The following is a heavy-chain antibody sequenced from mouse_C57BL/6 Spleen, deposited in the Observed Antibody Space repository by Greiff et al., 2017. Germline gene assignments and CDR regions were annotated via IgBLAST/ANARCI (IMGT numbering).Heavy chain of an antibody. CDR1: GYSITSGYY. CDR3: ARNLITTGPMDY. V-gene: IGHV3-6*01. CDR2: ISYDGSN. J-gene: IGHJ4*01. Sequence: EVQLQQSGPGLVKPSQSLSLTCSVTGYSITSGYYWNWIRQFPGNKLEWMGYISYDGSNNYNPSLKNRISITRDTSKNQFFLKLNSVTTEDTATYYCARNLITTGPMDYWGQGTSVTVSS. D-gene: IGHD1-1*01.